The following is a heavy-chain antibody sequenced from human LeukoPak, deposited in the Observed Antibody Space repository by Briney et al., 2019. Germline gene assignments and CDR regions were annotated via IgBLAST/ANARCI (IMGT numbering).Heavy chain of an antibody. Sequence: GGSLRLSCAASGFTFNTFGMPWVCQAPGRGLEWVAVISNDGTIKYYADSVAGRFTVSRDNSKNTVCLQMDSLRAEDTAVYYCAREWSGYSFDYWGQGALVAVSS. D-gene: IGHD5-18*01. CDR3: AREWSGYSFDY. CDR1: GFTFNTFG. J-gene: IGHJ4*02. CDR2: ISNDGTIK. V-gene: IGHV3-30*03.